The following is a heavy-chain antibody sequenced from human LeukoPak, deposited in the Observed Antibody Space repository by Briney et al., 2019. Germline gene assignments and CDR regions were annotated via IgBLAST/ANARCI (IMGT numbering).Heavy chain of an antibody. CDR1: GYTFTSYA. Sequence: ASVKVSFKASGYTFTSYAMNWVRQAPGQGLEWMGWINTNTGNPTYAQGFTGRFVFSLDTSVSTAYLQISSLKAEDTAVYYCAREWDIVVVPAAYLRDWGQGTLVTVSS. J-gene: IGHJ4*02. CDR3: AREWDIVVVPAAYLRD. D-gene: IGHD2-2*01. CDR2: INTNTGNP. V-gene: IGHV7-4-1*02.